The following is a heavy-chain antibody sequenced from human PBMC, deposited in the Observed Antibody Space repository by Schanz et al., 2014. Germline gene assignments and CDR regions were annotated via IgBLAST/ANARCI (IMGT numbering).Heavy chain of an antibody. CDR1: GFAVDNYY. CDR2: ISGSGGST. J-gene: IGHJ4*02. Sequence: EVQLLESGGGLVQPGGSLRLSCAASGFAVDNYYMSCVRQAPGRGLEWVSAISGSGGSTYYADSVKGRFTISRDNSKNTLYLQMNSLRAEDTAVYYCARDFHGYGPHLDYWGQGSLVTVSS. CDR3: ARDFHGYGPHLDY. D-gene: IGHD5-12*01. V-gene: IGHV3-23*01.